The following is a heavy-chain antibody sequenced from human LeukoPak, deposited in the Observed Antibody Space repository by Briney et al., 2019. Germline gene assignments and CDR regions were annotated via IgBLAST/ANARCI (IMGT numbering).Heavy chain of an antibody. CDR1: GFTFSSYW. CDR2: IKQDGTET. Sequence: GGSLRLSCAASGFTFSSYWMSWVRQAPGKGLEWVANIKQDGTETYYVDSVKGRFTVSRDNAKNSVFLQMNSLRDDDTAVYYCARSLSHWELPTNYWGQGTLVTVSS. J-gene: IGHJ4*02. CDR3: ARSLSHWELPTNY. D-gene: IGHD1-26*01. V-gene: IGHV3-7*01.